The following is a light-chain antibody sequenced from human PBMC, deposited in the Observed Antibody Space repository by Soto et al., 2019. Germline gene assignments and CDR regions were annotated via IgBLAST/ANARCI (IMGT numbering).Light chain of an antibody. CDR1: QSLSSNS. CDR3: QQYGSSPLT. V-gene: IGKV3-20*01. CDR2: GAS. J-gene: IGKJ4*01. Sequence: EIVLTQSPGTLSLSPGERATLSCRASQSLSSNSLGWYQQKPGQAPRLLIYGASSRATGITDRFSGSGSGTDFTLTISRLEPEDFAVYYCQQYGSSPLTFGGGTRVEFK.